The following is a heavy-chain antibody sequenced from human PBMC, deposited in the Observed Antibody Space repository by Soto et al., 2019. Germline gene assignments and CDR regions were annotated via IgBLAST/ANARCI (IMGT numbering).Heavy chain of an antibody. J-gene: IGHJ6*02. Sequence: QVQLVQSGAEVKKPGSSVKVSCKASGDTFRTYTITWMRQAPGQGLEWMGGIIPRSATSNYAQKFQGRVTITADESTSTAYMELSSLRSEDTAVYYYAMDVWGQGTTVTVSS. CDR3: AMDV. CDR2: IIPRSATS. CDR1: GDTFRTYT. V-gene: IGHV1-69*12.